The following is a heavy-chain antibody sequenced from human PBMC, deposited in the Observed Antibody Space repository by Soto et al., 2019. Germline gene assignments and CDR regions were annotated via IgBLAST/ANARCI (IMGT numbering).Heavy chain of an antibody. CDR1: GGSISSSSYY. Sequence: PSETLSLTCTVSGGSISSSSYYWGWIRQPPGKGLEWIGSIYYSGSTYYNPSLKSRVTISVDTSKNQFSLKLSSVTAADTAVYYCARRPSTAAFPRYYYYYGMDVWGQGTTVTVSS. D-gene: IGHD6-13*01. CDR3: ARRPSTAAFPRYYYYYGMDV. J-gene: IGHJ6*02. CDR2: IYYSGST. V-gene: IGHV4-39*01.